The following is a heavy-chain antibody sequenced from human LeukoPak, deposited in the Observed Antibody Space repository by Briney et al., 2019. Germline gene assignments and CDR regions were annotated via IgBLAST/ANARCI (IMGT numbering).Heavy chain of an antibody. CDR2: INGDGSGP. V-gene: IGHV3-74*01. D-gene: IGHD2-2*01. CDR3: ATRADIAVVPAALMDV. Sequence: GGSLRLSCAASGFTFSRYWMHWVRQAPGKGLVWVSRINGDGSGPTYADSVKGRFTISRDNGKNTLYLQMNSLRAEDTAVYYCATRADIAVVPAALMDVWGKGPRSPSPQ. CDR1: GFTFSRYW. J-gene: IGHJ6*04.